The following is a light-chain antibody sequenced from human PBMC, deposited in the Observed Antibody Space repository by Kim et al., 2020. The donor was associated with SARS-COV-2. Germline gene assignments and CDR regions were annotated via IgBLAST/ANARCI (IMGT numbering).Light chain of an antibody. J-gene: IGKJ3*01. Sequence: ATINCKSSQSVLYSSTNKNYLAWYQQKPGQPPKLLIYWASTRESGVPDRFSGSGSGTDFTLTISSLQAEDVAVYYCQQYYSAPFTFGPGTKVDIK. CDR3: QQYYSAPFT. CDR1: QSVLYSSTNKNY. V-gene: IGKV4-1*01. CDR2: WAS.